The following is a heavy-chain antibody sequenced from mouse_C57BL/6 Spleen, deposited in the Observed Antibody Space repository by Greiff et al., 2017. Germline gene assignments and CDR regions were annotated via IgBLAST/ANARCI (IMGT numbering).Heavy chain of an antibody. CDR2: ISGGGGNT. CDR3: ARHLDYYGSSHWYFDV. Sequence: EVMLVESGGGLVKPGGSLKLSCAASGFTFSSYTLSWVRQTPEKRLEWVATISGGGGNTYYPDSVKGRFTISSDNAKNTLYLQMSSLRSEDTALYYCARHLDYYGSSHWYFDVWSTGTTVTVSS. V-gene: IGHV5-9*01. J-gene: IGHJ1*03. CDR1: GFTFSSYT. D-gene: IGHD1-1*01.